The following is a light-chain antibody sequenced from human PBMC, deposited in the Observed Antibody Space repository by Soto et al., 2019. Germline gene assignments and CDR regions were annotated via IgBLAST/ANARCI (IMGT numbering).Light chain of an antibody. CDR2: EGS. CDR3: CSYAGSSTYYV. CDR1: SSDVGNYNL. Sequence: QSVLTQPASVSGSPGQSITISCTGTSSDVGNYNLVSWYQQHPGKAPKPMIYEGSKRPSGVSNRFSASKSGNTASLTISGLQAEDEADYYCCSYAGSSTYYVFGTGTKVTVL. J-gene: IGLJ1*01. V-gene: IGLV2-23*01.